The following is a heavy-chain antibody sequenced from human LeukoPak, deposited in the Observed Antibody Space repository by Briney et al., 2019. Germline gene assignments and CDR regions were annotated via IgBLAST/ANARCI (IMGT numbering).Heavy chain of an antibody. V-gene: IGHV4-59*12. CDR1: GGSIRGSY. J-gene: IGHJ4*02. CDR3: ARGPPKGDSDY. CDR2: IYYSGST. Sequence: SETLSLTCTVSGGSIRGSYWSWIRQPPGKGLEWIGYIYYSGSTDYNPSLKSRVTISVDTSKNQFSLKLSSVTAADTAVYYCARGPPKGDSDYWGQGTLVTVSS.